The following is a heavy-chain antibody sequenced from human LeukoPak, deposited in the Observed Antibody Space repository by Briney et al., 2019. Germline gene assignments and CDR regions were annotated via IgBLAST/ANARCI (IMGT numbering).Heavy chain of an antibody. Sequence: GGSLRLSCAASGFTVSSNYMSWVRQAPGKGLEWVSVIYSGGSTYYADSVKGRFTISRDNSKNTLYLQMNSLRAEDTAVYYCARVSVGGHGYSYGFDYWGQGTLVTVSS. V-gene: IGHV3-53*01. CDR3: ARVSVGGHGYSYGFDY. CDR1: GFTVSSNY. J-gene: IGHJ4*02. CDR2: IYSGGST. D-gene: IGHD5-18*01.